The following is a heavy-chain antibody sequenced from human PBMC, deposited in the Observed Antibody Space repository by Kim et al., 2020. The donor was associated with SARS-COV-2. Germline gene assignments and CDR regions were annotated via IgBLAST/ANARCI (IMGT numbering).Heavy chain of an antibody. J-gene: IGHJ5*02. D-gene: IGHD4-17*01. CDR2: ISSSSSYI. Sequence: GGSLRLSCAASGFTFSSYSMNWVRQAPGKGLEWVSSISSSSSYIYYADSVKGRFTISRDNAKNSLYLQMNSLRAEDTAVYYCARLPSYGDIVRVNNWSDPGGQGNLVTVSS. V-gene: IGHV3-21*01. CDR1: GFTFSSYS. CDR3: ARLPSYGDIVRVNNWSDP.